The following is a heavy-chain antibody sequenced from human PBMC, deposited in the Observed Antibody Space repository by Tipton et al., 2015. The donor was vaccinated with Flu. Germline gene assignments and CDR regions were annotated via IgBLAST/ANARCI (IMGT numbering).Heavy chain of an antibody. J-gene: IGHJ4*02. V-gene: IGHV3-30*18. CDR2: ISYDGSNK. Sequence: SLRLSCAASGFTFSSYGMHWVRQAPGKGLEWVAVISYDGSNKYCADSVKGRFTISRDNSKNTLYLQMNSLRAEDTAVYYCAKEEEDSSGYYHRHYFDYWGQGTLVTVSS. D-gene: IGHD3-22*01. CDR3: AKEEEDSSGYYHRHYFDY. CDR1: GFTFSSYG.